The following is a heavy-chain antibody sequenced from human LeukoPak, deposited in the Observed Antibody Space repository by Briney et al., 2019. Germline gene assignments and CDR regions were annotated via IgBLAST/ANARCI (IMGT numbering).Heavy chain of an antibody. V-gene: IGHV3-30-3*01. D-gene: IGHD2-15*01. Sequence: GGSLRLSCAASGFTFSSYAMPWVRQAPGKGLEWVAVISYDGSNKYYADSVKGRFTISRDNSKNTLYLQMNSLRAEDTAVYYCARDPYYCSGGSCYVPYYYGMDVWGQGTTVTVSS. CDR3: ARDPYYCSGGSCYVPYYYGMDV. CDR1: GFTFSSYA. J-gene: IGHJ6*02. CDR2: ISYDGSNK.